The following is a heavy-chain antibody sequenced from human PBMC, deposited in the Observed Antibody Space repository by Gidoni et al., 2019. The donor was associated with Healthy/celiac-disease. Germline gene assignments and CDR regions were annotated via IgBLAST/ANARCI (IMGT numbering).Heavy chain of an antibody. CDR1: GYSFTCYW. Sequence: EVQLVQSAAEAKTPGDSLKISCKGSGYSFTCYWIGWVRQMPGKGLEWMGIIYPGDSDTRYSPSFQGQVTISADKSISTAYLQWSSLKASDTAMYYCATPLSGYSPHHPFDYWGQGTLVTVSS. J-gene: IGHJ4*02. CDR3: ATPLSGYSPHHPFDY. V-gene: IGHV5-51*01. CDR2: IYPGDSDT. D-gene: IGHD3-10*01.